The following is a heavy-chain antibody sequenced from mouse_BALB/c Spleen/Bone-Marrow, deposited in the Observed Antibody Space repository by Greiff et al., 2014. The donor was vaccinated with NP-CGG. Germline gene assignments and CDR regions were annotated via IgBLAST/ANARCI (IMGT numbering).Heavy chain of an antibody. J-gene: IGHJ2*01. CDR2: IDPANGNT. CDR1: GFNIKDTY. Sequence: EVQLQQSGAELVKPGASVKLSCTASGFNIKDTYMHWVKQRPEQGLEWIGRIDPANGNTKYDPKFQDKATMTADTSSNTAYLQRSSLTAEDTAVYYCANYYYGYYFDYWGQGTTPTVSS. CDR3: ANYYYGYYFDY. V-gene: IGHV14-3*02. D-gene: IGHD1-1*01.